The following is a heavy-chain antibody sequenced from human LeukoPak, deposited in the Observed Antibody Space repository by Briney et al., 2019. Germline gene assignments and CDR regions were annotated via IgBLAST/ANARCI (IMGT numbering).Heavy chain of an antibody. CDR1: GGSISSSSYY. CDR2: IYYSGST. J-gene: IGHJ5*02. Sequence: SETLSLTCTASGGSISSSSYYWGWIRQPPGKGLEWIGSIYYSGSTYYNPSLKSRVTISVDTSKNQFSLKLSSVTAADTAVYYCARDSHGYCSSTSCYRLIPYNWFDPWGQGTLVTVSS. D-gene: IGHD2-2*01. V-gene: IGHV4-39*07. CDR3: ARDSHGYCSSTSCYRLIPYNWFDP.